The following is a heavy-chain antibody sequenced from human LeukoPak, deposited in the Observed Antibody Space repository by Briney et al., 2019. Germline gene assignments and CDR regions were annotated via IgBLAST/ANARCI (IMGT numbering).Heavy chain of an antibody. D-gene: IGHD3-16*01. CDR2: IYSGVST. J-gene: IGHJ4*02. Sequence: GGSLRLSCAASGFTVSSNYMSWVRQAPGKGLEWVSVIYSGVSTYYADSVKGRFTISRDNSKNTLYLQMNSLRAEDTAVYYCTRRASFDYWGQGTLVTVSS. CDR1: GFTVSSNY. CDR3: TRRASFDY. V-gene: IGHV3-66*04.